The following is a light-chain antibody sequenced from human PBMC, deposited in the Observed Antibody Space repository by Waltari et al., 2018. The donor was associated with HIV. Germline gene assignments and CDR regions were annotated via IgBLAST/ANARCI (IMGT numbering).Light chain of an antibody. Sequence: QSALTQPASVSGSPGQSIPLSCPGTSRDVGGYTFFSCYQQHPGKVPKLLIYDVTKRPSGDSSRFSGSKSGNTASLTISGLQAEDEAEYYCCSYAGSDTYIFGTGTKVTVL. CDR1: SRDVGGYTF. V-gene: IGLV2-23*02. J-gene: IGLJ1*01. CDR3: CSYAGSDTYI. CDR2: DVT.